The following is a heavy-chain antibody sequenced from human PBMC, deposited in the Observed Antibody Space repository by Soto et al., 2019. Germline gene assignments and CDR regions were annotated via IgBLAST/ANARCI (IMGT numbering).Heavy chain of an antibody. CDR2: IDPSDSYT. CDR1: GYSFTSYW. J-gene: IGHJ6*02. D-gene: IGHD3-10*01. CDR3: ASYRTTRVRGVIFYYYCMDV. V-gene: IGHV5-10-1*01. Sequence: GESLKISCKGSGYSFTSYWISWVRQMPGKGLEWMGRIDPSDSYTNYSPYFQGHVTISADKSISTAYLQWSSLKASDTAMYYCASYRTTRVRGVIFYYYCMDVWGQGTTVTVSS.